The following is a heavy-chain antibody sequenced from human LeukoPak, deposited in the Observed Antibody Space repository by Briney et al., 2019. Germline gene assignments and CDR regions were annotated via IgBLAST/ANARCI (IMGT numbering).Heavy chain of an antibody. CDR2: IYYSGST. J-gene: IGHJ4*02. CDR1: GGSISSSSYY. Sequence: SETPSLTCTVSGGSISSSSYYWGWIRQPPGKGLEWIGSIYYSGSTYYNPSLKSRVTISVDTSKNQFSLKLSSVTAADTAVYYCASRYSSRSGLWGQGTLVTVSS. V-gene: IGHV4-39*01. D-gene: IGHD6-13*01. CDR3: ASRYSSRSGL.